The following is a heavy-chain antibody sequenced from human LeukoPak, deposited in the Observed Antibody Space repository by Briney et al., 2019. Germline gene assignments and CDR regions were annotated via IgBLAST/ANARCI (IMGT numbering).Heavy chain of an antibody. CDR1: GFTFSSSA. CDR2: ISGSGGST. V-gene: IGHV3-23*01. Sequence: GGSLRLSCAASGFTFSSSAMTWVRQAPGKGLEWVSTISGSGGSTYYADSVMGRLTISRDNSKSTLYLQMNSLRAEDTAVYYCARDGAYYGGNSGWYFDLWGRGTLVTVSS. CDR3: ARDGAYYGGNSGWYFDL. D-gene: IGHD4-17*01. J-gene: IGHJ2*01.